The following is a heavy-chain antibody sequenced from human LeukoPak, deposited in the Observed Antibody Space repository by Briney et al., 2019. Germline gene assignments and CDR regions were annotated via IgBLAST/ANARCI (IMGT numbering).Heavy chain of an antibody. J-gene: IGHJ6*02. CDR3: ASPCYQLPPYYYYGMDV. Sequence: GASVKVSCKASGGTFSSYGFSWVRQAPGQGLEWMGGIIPFFDTVNYAQKFQGRVTITADESTSTAYMELSSLRSEDTAVYYCASPCYQLPPYYYYGMDVWGQGTTVTVSS. D-gene: IGHD2-2*01. CDR2: IIPFFDTV. CDR1: GGTFSSYG. V-gene: IGHV1-69*13.